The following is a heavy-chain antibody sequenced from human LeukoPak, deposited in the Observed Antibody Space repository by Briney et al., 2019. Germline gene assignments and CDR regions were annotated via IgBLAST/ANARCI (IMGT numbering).Heavy chain of an antibody. CDR1: GYTFTGYY. CDR2: INPSGGST. CDR3: ARDGPRIAALGEDFDY. Sequence: ASAKVSCKASGYTFTGYYMHWVRQAPGQGLEWMGIINPSGGSTSYAQKFQGRVTMTRDTSTSTVYMELSSLRSEDTAVYYCARDGPRIAALGEDFDYWGQGTLVTVSS. J-gene: IGHJ4*02. V-gene: IGHV1-46*01. D-gene: IGHD6-6*01.